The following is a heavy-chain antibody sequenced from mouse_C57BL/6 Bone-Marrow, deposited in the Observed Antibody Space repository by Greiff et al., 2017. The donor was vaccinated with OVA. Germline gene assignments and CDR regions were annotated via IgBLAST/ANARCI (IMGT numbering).Heavy chain of an antibody. J-gene: IGHJ3*01. Sequence: VQLQQSGPGLVKPSQSLSLTCSVTGYSITSGYYWNWIRQFPGNKLEWMGYISYDGSNNYNPSLKNRISITRDTSKNQFFLKLNSVTTEDTATYYCARGGGYPLFAYWGQGTLVTVSA. V-gene: IGHV3-6*01. CDR3: ARGGGYPLFAY. CDR1: GYSITSGYY. D-gene: IGHD2-2*01. CDR2: ISYDGSN.